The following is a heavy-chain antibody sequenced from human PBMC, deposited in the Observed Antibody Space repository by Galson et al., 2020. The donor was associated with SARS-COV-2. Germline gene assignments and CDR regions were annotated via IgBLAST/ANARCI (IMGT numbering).Heavy chain of an antibody. CDR1: GLSISSDFY. Sequence: SETLSLTCAVSGLSISSDFYWGWIRQPPGKGLEWIGNIYQGGTTYYNPSLQSRVTISIDKSKNQFSLKMTSVTAADTAMYYCARPSSSGYYSVWHFDLWGRGTLVTVSS. CDR2: IYQGGTT. J-gene: IGHJ2*01. CDR3: ARPSSSGYYSVWHFDL. V-gene: IGHV4-38-2*01. D-gene: IGHD3-22*01.